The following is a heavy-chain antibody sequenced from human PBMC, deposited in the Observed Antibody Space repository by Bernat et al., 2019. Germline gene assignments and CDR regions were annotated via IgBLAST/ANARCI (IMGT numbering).Heavy chain of an antibody. Sequence: EVQLVESGGGLVQPGGSLKLSCAASGFTFSGSAMHCVRQSSGKGLEWVGRIRSKANSYATAYAASVKGRLNNSRDDSKNTAYLQRTSLTTDDTAVYCCTRHDATRDYWGQGTLVTVSS. CDR2: IRSKANSYAT. V-gene: IGHV3-73*02. CDR1: GFTFSGSA. CDR3: TRHDATRDY. J-gene: IGHJ4*02.